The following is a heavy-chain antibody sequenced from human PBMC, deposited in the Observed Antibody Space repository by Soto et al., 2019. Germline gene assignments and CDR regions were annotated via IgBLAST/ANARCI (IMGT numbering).Heavy chain of an antibody. CDR1: GGSISSSSYY. CDR3: ARRARYDFWSGYYW. Sequence: SETLSLTCTVSGGSISSSSYYWGWIRQPPGKGLEWIGSIYYSGSTYYNPSLKSRVTISVDTSKNQFSLKLSSVTAADTAVYYCARRARYDFWSGYYWWGQGTLVTVS. V-gene: IGHV4-39*01. J-gene: IGHJ4*02. D-gene: IGHD3-3*01. CDR2: IYYSGST.